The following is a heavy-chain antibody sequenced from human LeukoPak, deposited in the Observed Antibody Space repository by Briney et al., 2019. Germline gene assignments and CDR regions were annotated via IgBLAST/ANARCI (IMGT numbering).Heavy chain of an antibody. J-gene: IGHJ4*02. Sequence: ASVKVSCKASGYTFTSYGISWVRQAPGQGLEWMGGIIPIFGTANYAQKFQGRVTITADESTSTAYMELSSLRSEDTAVYYCARIRYSGFFFDYWGQGTLVTVSS. CDR3: ARIRYSGFFFDY. CDR1: GYTFTSYG. CDR2: IIPIFGTA. D-gene: IGHD5-12*01. V-gene: IGHV1-69*13.